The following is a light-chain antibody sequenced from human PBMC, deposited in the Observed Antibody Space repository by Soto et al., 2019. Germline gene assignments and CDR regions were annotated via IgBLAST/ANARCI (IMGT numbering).Light chain of an antibody. CDR1: QSVSSSY. J-gene: IGKJ5*01. V-gene: IGKV3-20*01. Sequence: EIVLTQSPGTLSLSPGERSTLSCLASQSVSSSYLAWYQQKPGQAPRLLIYGASNRATGITARFSGSGSGTDFTLTISSLEPEDFAVYYCQQYGTSPITVGPGTRLDIK. CDR2: GAS. CDR3: QQYGTSPIT.